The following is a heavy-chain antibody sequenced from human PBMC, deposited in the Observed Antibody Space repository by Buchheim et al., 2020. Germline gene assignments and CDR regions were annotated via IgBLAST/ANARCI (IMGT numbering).Heavy chain of an antibody. J-gene: IGHJ4*02. Sequence: QVQLQQWGAGLLKPSETLSLTCAVTGGSFSGYYWSWIRQSPGKGLEWIGDINHTGNTNSSPSLRSRATISSDTSKTQFHLNLSSVLAADMAVYYCARRGYYHGSGSFDYWGQGTL. CDR3: ARRGYYHGSGSFDY. CDR1: GGSFSGYY. CDR2: INHTGNT. V-gene: IGHV4-34*01. D-gene: IGHD3-10*01.